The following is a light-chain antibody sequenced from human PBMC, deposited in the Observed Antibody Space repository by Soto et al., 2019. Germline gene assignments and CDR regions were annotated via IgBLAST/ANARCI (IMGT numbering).Light chain of an antibody. CDR1: QRISNW. J-gene: IGKJ3*01. Sequence: DIQMTQSPSTLSASVGDRVTITCRASQRISNWLAWYQQKPGKAPKLVIYRASTLESGVPSRFSGSGSGTEFTLTINSLQPDDFATYFCQQYNSYSGTFGPGTKVDIK. V-gene: IGKV1-5*03. CDR3: QQYNSYSGT. CDR2: RAS.